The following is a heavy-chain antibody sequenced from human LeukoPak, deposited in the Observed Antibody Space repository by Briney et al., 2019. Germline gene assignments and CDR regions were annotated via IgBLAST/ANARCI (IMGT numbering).Heavy chain of an antibody. V-gene: IGHV3-9*01. D-gene: IGHD1-1*01. CDR1: GFTFDDYA. CDR2: ISWNSGRV. CDR3: AKDYFTHNWYRIDY. Sequence: GGSLRLSCAASGFTFDDYAMHWVRQAPGKGLEWVSGISWNSGRVGYGDSVKGRFTISRDNAKNSLYLQMNSLRTEDTALYYCAKDYFTHNWYRIDYWGQGTLVTVSS. J-gene: IGHJ4*02.